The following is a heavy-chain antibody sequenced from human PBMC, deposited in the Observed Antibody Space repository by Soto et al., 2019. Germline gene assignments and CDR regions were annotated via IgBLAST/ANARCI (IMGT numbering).Heavy chain of an antibody. CDR2: IIPIFGTA. CDR1: GGTFSSYA. CDR3: ARDLHIVVVPAAYYYGMDV. Sequence: ASVKVSCKASGGTFSSYAISWVRQAPGQGLEWMGGIIPIFGTANYAQKFQGRVTITADESTSTAYMELSSLRSEDTAVYYCARDLHIVVVPAAYYYGMDVWGQGTTVTVSS. D-gene: IGHD2-2*01. J-gene: IGHJ6*02. V-gene: IGHV1-69*13.